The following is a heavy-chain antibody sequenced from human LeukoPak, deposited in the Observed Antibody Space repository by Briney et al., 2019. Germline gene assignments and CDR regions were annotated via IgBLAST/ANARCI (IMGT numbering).Heavy chain of an antibody. J-gene: IGHJ6*02. V-gene: IGHV3-21*01. D-gene: IGHD6-13*01. CDR3: AREIAAAGLGDYCYGMDV. Sequence: GGSLRLSCAASGLTFSSYSMNWVRQAPGKGLEWVSSISSSSSYIYYADSVKGRFTISRDNAKNSLYLQMNSLRAEDTAVYYCAREIAAAGLGDYCYGMDVWGQGTTVTVSS. CDR1: GLTFSSYS. CDR2: ISSSSSYI.